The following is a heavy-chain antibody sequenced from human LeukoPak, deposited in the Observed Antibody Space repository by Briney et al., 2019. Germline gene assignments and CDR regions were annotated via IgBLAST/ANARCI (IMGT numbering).Heavy chain of an antibody. CDR3: AREDPYGDLNMDV. V-gene: IGHV3-21*01. J-gene: IGHJ6*02. D-gene: IGHD4-17*01. CDR1: GFTFSSYS. CDR2: ISSSSSYI. Sequence: PGGSLRLSCAASGFTFSSYSMNWVRQAPGKGLEWVPSISSSSSYIYYADSVKGRFTISRDNAKNSLYLQVNSLRAEDTAVYYCAREDPYGDLNMDVWGQGTTVTVSS.